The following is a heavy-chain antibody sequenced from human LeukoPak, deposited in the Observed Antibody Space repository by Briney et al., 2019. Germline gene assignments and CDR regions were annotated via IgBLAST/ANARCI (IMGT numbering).Heavy chain of an antibody. V-gene: IGHV3-21*01. CDR1: GFTFSSYS. CDR3: AREVRNIVVVPAAYDY. J-gene: IGHJ4*02. CDR2: ISSSSSYI. Sequence: GGSLRLSCAASGFTFSSYSMNWVRQAPGKGLEWVSSISSSSSYIYYADSAKGRFTISRDNAKNSLYLQMNSLRAEDTAVYYCAREVRNIVVVPAAYDYRGQGTLVTVSS. D-gene: IGHD2-2*01.